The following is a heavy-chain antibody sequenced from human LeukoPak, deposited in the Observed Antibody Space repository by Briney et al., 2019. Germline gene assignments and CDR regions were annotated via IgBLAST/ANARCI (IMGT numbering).Heavy chain of an antibody. CDR1: GFTFSNYW. CDR3: TRTTTTADWYFDL. D-gene: IGHD1-1*01. CDR2: INSDGSST. J-gene: IGHJ2*01. V-gene: IGHV3-74*01. Sequence: PGGSLRLSCAVSGFTFSNYWMYWVRQAPGKRLVWVARINSDGSSTTYAASVGGRFTISRDNTKSMLHLQMHSLRVDDSAVYFCTRTTTTADWYFDLWGRGTLVTVSS.